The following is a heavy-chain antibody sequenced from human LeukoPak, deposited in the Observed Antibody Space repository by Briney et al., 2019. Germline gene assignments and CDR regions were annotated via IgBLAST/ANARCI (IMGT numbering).Heavy chain of an antibody. Sequence: GGSLRLSCVASGFTVSSKYMSWVRQAPGKGLEWVSVIYSGGSTYYADSVKGRFTISRDNSKNTLYLQMNSLRAEDTAVYYCARVGYSSGWYFDYWGQGTLVTVSS. CDR2: IYSGGST. V-gene: IGHV3-66*01. D-gene: IGHD6-19*01. CDR1: GFTVSSKY. J-gene: IGHJ4*02. CDR3: ARVGYSSGWYFDY.